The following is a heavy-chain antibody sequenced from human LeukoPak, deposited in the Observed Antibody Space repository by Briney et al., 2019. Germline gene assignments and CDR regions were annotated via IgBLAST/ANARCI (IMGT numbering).Heavy chain of an antibody. CDR3: ARVGSGSVDY. D-gene: IGHD3-10*01. V-gene: IGHV4-59*01. CDR2: IYYSGNT. J-gene: IGHJ4*02. CDR1: AGSIRTYY. Sequence: SETLSPTWTVSAGSIRTYYCGSVRQPPGKGLEWIGYIYYSGNTNCNPSLKSRVTISIDTSKNQFSLKLTSVTAADTAAYYCARVGSGSVDYWGQGTLVTVSS.